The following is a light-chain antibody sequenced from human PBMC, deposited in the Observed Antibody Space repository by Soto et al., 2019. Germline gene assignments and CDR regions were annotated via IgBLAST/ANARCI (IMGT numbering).Light chain of an antibody. CDR3: QQYHSFSFT. V-gene: IGKV1-5*01. J-gene: IGKJ2*01. CDR1: QSITYW. CDR2: DVF. Sequence: GDIVTITCLSSQSITYWLAWYQQKPGRAPKLLIYDVFNLQSGVPSRFSGSGSGTEFTLTISSLQPDDSATYYCQQYHSFSFTFGQGTKVDI.